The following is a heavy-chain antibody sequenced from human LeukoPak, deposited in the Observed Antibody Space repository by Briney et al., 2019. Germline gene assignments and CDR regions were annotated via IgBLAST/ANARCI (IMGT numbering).Heavy chain of an antibody. CDR3: AKSPRLWDGSDAFDI. D-gene: IGHD5-24*01. V-gene: IGHV3-23*01. Sequence: GGSLRLSCAASGFTFSSYAMSWVRQAPGPGLEWVSAISGSGGSTYYSDSVKGRFTISRDNSKNTLYLQMNSLRAEDTAVYYCAKSPRLWDGSDAFDIWGQGTMVTVSS. CDR2: ISGSGGST. J-gene: IGHJ3*02. CDR1: GFTFSSYA.